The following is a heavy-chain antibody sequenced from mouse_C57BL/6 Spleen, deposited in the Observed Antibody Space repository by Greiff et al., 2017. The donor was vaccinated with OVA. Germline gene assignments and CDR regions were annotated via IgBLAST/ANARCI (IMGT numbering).Heavy chain of an antibody. CDR1: GYTFTEYT. CDR3: ARHEDGGYGRDAMDY. V-gene: IGHV1-62-2*01. D-gene: IGHD3-1*01. J-gene: IGHJ4*01. Sequence: QVTLKESGAELVKPGASVKLSCKASGYTFTEYTIHWVKQRSGQGLEWIGWFYPGSGSIKYNEKFKDKATLTADKSSSTAYMELSRLTSEDSAVYFGARHEDGGYGRDAMDYWGQGTSVTVSS. CDR2: FYPGSGSI.